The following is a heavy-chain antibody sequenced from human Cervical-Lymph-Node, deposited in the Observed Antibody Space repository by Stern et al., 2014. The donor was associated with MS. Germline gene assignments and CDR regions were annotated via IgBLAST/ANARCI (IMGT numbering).Heavy chain of an antibody. CDR3: ANPLPYAN. V-gene: IGHV1-46*03. D-gene: IGHD4-17*01. J-gene: IGHJ1*01. CDR2: VNPTDGRT. Sequence: QLVESGSEVRKPGASVKVSCKASGDAFASYPIHWLRQAPGQQPAWMGIVNPTDGRTTFAQTFQGRVTMTRDTSTRTVYMELSSLRVEDTAMYFCANPLPYANWGQGTRVTVSS. CDR1: GDAFASYP.